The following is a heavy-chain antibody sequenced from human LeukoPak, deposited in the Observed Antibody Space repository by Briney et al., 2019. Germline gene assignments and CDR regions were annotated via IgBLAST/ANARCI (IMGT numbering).Heavy chain of an antibody. CDR3: ARGTSSGTNYY. V-gene: IGHV3-53*01. CDR2: IYSDGNT. Sequence: PGGSLRLSCAASGFNVNNNYMTWVRQAPGKGLEWVSIIYSDGNTYYADSVKGRFTISRDNAKNSLYLQMNSLRDEDTAVYYCARGTSSGTNYYWGQGTLVTVSS. J-gene: IGHJ4*02. D-gene: IGHD3-10*01. CDR1: GFNVNNNY.